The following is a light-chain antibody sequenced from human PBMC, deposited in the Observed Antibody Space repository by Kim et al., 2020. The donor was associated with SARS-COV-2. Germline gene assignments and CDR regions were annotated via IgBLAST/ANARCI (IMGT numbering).Light chain of an antibody. CDR3: QHSNNWPPGRK. J-gene: IGKJ1*01. CDR1: QSVSSN. V-gene: IGKV3-15*01. Sequence: EIVMTQSPATLSVSPGERATLSCRASQSVSSNLAWYQQKPGQAPRLLIYGASTRATGIPARFSGSGSGTEFTLTISSLQSEDFAVYYCQHSNNWPPGRKFGQGTKVDIK. CDR2: GAS.